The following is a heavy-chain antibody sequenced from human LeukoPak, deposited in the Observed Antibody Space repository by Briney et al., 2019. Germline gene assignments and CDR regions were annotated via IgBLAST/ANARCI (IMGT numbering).Heavy chain of an antibody. CDR1: SGSIRNYY. J-gene: IGHJ4*02. CDR2: IYYTGTS. V-gene: IGHV4-59*01. Sequence: SETLSLTCTVSSGSIRNYYWSWLRQPPGEGLEWLGSIYYTGTSNYNPPLKSRITMSVDTSKNQVSLKLSSVTAADTAVYFCATGGSGSYHVHWGQGTLVTVSS. CDR3: ATGGSGSYHVH. D-gene: IGHD3-10*01.